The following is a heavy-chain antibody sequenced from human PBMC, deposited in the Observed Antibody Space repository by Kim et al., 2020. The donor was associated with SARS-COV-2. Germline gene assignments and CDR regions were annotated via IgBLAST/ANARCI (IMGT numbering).Heavy chain of an antibody. Sequence: GGSLRLSCAXSGFTFSSYEMNWVRQAPGKGLEWVSYISSSGSTIYYADSVKGRSTISRDNAKNSLYLQMNSLRAEDTAVYYCARDGVAARPHVWGKGTTGTVSS. CDR3: ARDGVAARPHV. J-gene: IGHJ6*04. CDR2: ISSSGSTI. V-gene: IGHV3-48*03. D-gene: IGHD6-6*01. CDR1: GFTFSSYE.